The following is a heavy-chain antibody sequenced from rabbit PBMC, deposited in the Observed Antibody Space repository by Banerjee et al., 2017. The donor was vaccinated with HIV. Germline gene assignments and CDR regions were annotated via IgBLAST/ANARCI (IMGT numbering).Heavy chain of an antibody. D-gene: IGHD6-1*01. V-gene: IGHV1S40*01. J-gene: IGHJ4*01. Sequence: QSVEESGGGLVQPEGSLTLTCTASGFSFSSGYDMRWIRQAPGKGLEWIGYINTGSGGTDYASWAKGRFTISKTSSTTVTLQMTSLTAADTATYFCERDLGTAYIDLWGPGTLVTVS. CDR1: GFSFSSGYD. CDR3: ERDLGTAYIDL. CDR2: INTGSGGT.